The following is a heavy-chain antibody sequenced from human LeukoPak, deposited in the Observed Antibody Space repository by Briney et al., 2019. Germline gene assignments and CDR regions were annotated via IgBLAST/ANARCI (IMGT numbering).Heavy chain of an antibody. J-gene: IGHJ4*02. Sequence: PSETLSLTCTVSGGSVSSGSYYGSWIRRPPGKGLEWIGYIYYSGSTNYNPSLKSRVTISLNTSKNQFSLKLSSVTAADTAVYYCARGEWLVPINWGQGTLVTVSS. CDR1: GGSVSSGSYY. D-gene: IGHD6-19*01. CDR3: ARGEWLVPIN. V-gene: IGHV4-61*01. CDR2: IYYSGST.